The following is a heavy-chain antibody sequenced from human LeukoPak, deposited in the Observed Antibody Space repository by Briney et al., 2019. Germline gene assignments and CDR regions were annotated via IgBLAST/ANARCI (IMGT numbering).Heavy chain of an antibody. D-gene: IGHD3-10*01. J-gene: IGHJ4*02. CDR1: GFTFSSSG. Sequence: QPGGSLRLSCAASGFTFSSSGMRWVRQAPGKGLEWVTFIRSDGSENYYADSVKGRFTISRDNSKNTLYLQMNSLRAEDTAVYHCAKDRGVEYFDYWGQGTLVTVSS. CDR3: AKDRGVEYFDY. CDR2: IRSDGSEN. V-gene: IGHV3-30*02.